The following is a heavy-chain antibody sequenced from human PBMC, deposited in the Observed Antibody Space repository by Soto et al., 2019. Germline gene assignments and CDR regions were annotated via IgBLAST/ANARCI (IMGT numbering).Heavy chain of an antibody. CDR1: GFTFSSYS. D-gene: IGHD2-15*01. J-gene: IGHJ5*02. CDR3: ARDLWTGSGGSKPNWFDP. Sequence: PGGSLRLSCAASGFTFSSYSMNWVRQAPGKGLEWVSSISSSSSYIYYADSVKGRFTISRDNAKNSLYLQMNSLRAEDTAVYYCARDLWTGSGGSKPNWFDPWGQGTLVTVSS. CDR2: ISSSSSYI. V-gene: IGHV3-21*01.